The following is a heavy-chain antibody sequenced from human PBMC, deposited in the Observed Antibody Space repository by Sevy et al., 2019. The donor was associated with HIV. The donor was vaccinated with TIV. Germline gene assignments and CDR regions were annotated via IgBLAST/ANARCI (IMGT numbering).Heavy chain of an antibody. CDR2: IYYSGST. J-gene: IGHJ5*02. CDR3: ARGRGSESYFNWFDP. D-gene: IGHD1-26*01. V-gene: IGHV4-59*01. CDR1: GGSISSYY. Sequence: SETLSLTCTVSGGSISSYYWSWIRQPPGKGLEWIGYIYYSGSTNYNPSLKSRVTISVDTSKNQFSLKLSSVTAADTAVYYCARGRGSESYFNWFDPWGQGTLVTVSS.